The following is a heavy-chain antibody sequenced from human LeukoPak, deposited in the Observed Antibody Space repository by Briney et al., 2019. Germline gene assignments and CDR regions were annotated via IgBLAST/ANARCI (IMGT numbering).Heavy chain of an antibody. CDR1: GYTFTGYY. CDR2: INPNSGGT. CDR3: ARDGGMAAKPDYYYMDV. J-gene: IGHJ6*03. D-gene: IGHD6-13*01. Sequence: GASVKVSCKASGYTFTGYYMHWVRQAPGQGLEWMGWINPNSGGTNYAQKFQGRVTMTRDTSISTAYMELSRLRSDDTAVYYCARDGGMAAKPDYYYMDVWGKGTTVIVSS. V-gene: IGHV1-2*02.